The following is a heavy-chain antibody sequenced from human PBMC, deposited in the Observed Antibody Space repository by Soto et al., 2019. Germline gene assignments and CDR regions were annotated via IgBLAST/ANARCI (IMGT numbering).Heavy chain of an antibody. CDR1: GITFNSYG. V-gene: IGHV3-23*01. CDR3: AVGAVTTSSWAWDYYGLAV. D-gene: IGHD4-4*01. CDR2: ISDSGVTT. J-gene: IGHJ6*02. Sequence: GGSLRLSCAASGITFNSYGMNWVRQAPGKGLEWVSGISDSGVTTYYADSVKGRFTISRDNSKNILFLQMNTLRAEDTAVYYCAVGAVTTSSWAWDYYGLAVWGQGTTVTVSS.